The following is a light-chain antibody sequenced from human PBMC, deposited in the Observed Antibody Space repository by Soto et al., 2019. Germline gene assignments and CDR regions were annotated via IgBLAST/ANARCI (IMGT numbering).Light chain of an antibody. V-gene: IGLV2-23*01. CDR3: CSYASISNWV. Sequence: QYALTQPASVSGSPGQSITISCTGTSSDVGSYNLVSWYQQHPGKAPKLMIFEGSKRSSGVSNRFSGSKSGNTASLSISGLQAEDEAHYYCCSYASISNWVFGGGTKLTVL. CDR2: EGS. J-gene: IGLJ3*02. CDR1: SSDVGSYNL.